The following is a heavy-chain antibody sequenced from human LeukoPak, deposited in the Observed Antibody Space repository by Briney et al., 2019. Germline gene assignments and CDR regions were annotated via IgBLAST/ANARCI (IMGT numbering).Heavy chain of an antibody. V-gene: IGHV3-43*02. D-gene: IGHD6-19*01. CDR3: ANEPRQRYSSGWYDY. CDR2: ISGDGGST. J-gene: IGHJ4*02. Sequence: GGSLRLSCAASGFTFSSYWMHWVRQAPGKGLEWVSLISGDGGSTYYADSVKGRFTISRDNSKNSLYLQMNSLRTEDTAVYYCANEPRQRYSSGWYDYWGQGTLVTVSS. CDR1: GFTFSSYW.